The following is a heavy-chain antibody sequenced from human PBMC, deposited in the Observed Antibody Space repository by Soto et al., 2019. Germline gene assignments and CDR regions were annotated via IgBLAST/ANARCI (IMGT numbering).Heavy chain of an antibody. V-gene: IGHV3-11*05. CDR2: ISGSSSDT. CDR1: GFTFSDHY. D-gene: IGHD2-21*02. Sequence: QVQLVESGGGLVKPGGSLRLSCAASGFTFSDHYMSWIRQAPGKGLESVSYISGSSSDTNYADSVKGRFTISRDNAKKTLYIEMNNLRAEDMAVYYCATGPRRLSDWGQGTLVTVSS. J-gene: IGHJ4*02. CDR3: ATGPRRLSD.